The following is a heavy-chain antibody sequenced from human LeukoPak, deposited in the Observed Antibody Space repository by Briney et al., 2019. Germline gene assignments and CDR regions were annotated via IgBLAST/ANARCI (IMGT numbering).Heavy chain of an antibody. J-gene: IGHJ5*02. CDR2: IYYSGST. CDR1: GGSISSYY. CDR3: ARGSLRFLEWLPPFDP. Sequence: SETLSLTCTVSGGSISSYYWSWIRQPPGKGLEWIGYIYYSGSTNYNPSLKSRVTISVDTSKNQLSLKLSSVTAADTAVYYCARGSLRFLEWLPPFDPWGQGTLVTVSS. D-gene: IGHD3-3*01. V-gene: IGHV4-59*12.